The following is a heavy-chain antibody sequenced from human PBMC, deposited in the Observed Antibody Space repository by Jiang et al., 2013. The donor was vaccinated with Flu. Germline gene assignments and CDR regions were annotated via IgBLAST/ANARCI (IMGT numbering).Heavy chain of an antibody. Sequence: GPGLVKPSETLSLTCTVSGGSISSSSYYWGWIRQPPGKGLEWIGSIYYSGSTYYNPSLKSRVTISVDTSKNQFSLKLSSVTAADTAVYYCARLPYYYGSGSYSPGYFDLWGRGTLVTVSS. CDR1: GGSISSSSYY. CDR3: ARLPYYYGSGSYSPGYFDL. J-gene: IGHJ2*01. V-gene: IGHV4-39*01. CDR2: IYYSGST. D-gene: IGHD3-10*01.